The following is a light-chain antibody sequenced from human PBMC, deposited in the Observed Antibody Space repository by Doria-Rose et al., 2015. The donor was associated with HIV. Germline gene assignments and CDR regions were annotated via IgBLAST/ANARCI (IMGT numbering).Light chain of an antibody. V-gene: IGKV3-20*01. CDR3: QQYGTSRGT. CDR1: QRVKSSY. Sequence: TQSPGTLSLSPGERATLSCRASQRVKSSYLAWYQQKPGQAPRLLIYDASTRATGIPDRFSDSGSETDFTLTISRLEPEEVAVYYCQQYGTSRGTFGQGTRPEIK. J-gene: IGKJ5*01. CDR2: DAS.